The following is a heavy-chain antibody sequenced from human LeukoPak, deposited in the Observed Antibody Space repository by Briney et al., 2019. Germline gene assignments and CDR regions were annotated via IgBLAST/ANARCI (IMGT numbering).Heavy chain of an antibody. CDR2: INYSGGNT. Sequence: PGGSLRLSCAASGFTFSSYAMSWVRQAPGKGLEWVSLINYSGGNTYYADSVKGRFTISRDNSKNTLFLQMSSLRAEDTAVYYCAKTSAGIRGGYFDYWGQGTLVTVSS. CDR1: GFTFSSYA. J-gene: IGHJ4*02. D-gene: IGHD3-10*01. CDR3: AKTSAGIRGGYFDY. V-gene: IGHV3-23*01.